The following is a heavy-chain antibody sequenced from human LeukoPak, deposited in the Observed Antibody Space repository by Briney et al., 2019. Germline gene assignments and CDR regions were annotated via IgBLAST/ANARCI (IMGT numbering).Heavy chain of an antibody. CDR2: RHHSGSS. J-gene: IGHJ4*02. CDR1: GGSISSYY. CDR3: ARVVGSGWNYFDS. Sequence: PSXTLSLTCTVSGGSISSYYWSWLRQPPGKGLEWIAYRHHSGSSNYNPSLESRVTVSVDTSNNQFSLRVTSVTAADTAVYYCARVVGSGWNYFDSWGQGTLVTVSS. V-gene: IGHV4-59*01. D-gene: IGHD6-19*01.